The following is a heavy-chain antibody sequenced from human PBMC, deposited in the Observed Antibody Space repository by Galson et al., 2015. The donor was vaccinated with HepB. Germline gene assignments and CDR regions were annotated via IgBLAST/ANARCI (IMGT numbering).Heavy chain of an antibody. V-gene: IGHV3-23*01. CDR1: GFTSSSYA. CDR2: ISGSGGST. Sequence: SLRLSCAASGFTSSSYAMSWVRQAPGKGLEWVSAISGSGGSTYYADSVKGRFTISRDNSKNTLYLQMNSLRAEDTAVYYCGGESGGIAAAGAGYWGQGTLVTVSS. J-gene: IGHJ4*02. D-gene: IGHD6-13*01. CDR3: GGESGGIAAAGAGY.